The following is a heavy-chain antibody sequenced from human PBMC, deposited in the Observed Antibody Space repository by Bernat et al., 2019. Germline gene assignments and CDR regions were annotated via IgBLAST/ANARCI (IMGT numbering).Heavy chain of an antibody. V-gene: IGHV1-3*01. CDR3: ARVCRGADWHPTGFDP. CDR2: RKPFNGNT. J-gene: IGHJ5*02. Sequence: QAQLVQSGAEVKRPGASVKVSCKASGYTFTSYTIHWVRQAPGQGLEWMGWRKPFNGNTQYTQKFQDRFTLTTDTSATTAYMELSGLRSDDTAVYYCARVCRGADWHPTGFDPWGQGTLVTVSS. D-gene: IGHD3-9*01. CDR1: GYTFTSYT.